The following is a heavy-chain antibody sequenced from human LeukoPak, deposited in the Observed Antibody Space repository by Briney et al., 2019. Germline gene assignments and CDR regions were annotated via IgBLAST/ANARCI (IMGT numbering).Heavy chain of an antibody. CDR3: ARAYSSNNPLDY. CDR2: IHHSGST. CDR1: GGSISSYY. D-gene: IGHD6-13*01. V-gene: IGHV4-59*08. Sequence: PSETLSLTCTVSGGSISSYYWSWIRQPPGKGLECIGNIHHSGSTYYNPSLESRVTISVDTSKNQFFLKLSSVTAADTAVYYCARAYSSNNPLDYWGQGTLVTVSS. J-gene: IGHJ4*02.